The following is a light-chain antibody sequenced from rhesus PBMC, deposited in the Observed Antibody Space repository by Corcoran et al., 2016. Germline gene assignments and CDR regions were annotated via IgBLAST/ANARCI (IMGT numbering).Light chain of an antibody. Sequence: DIQMTQSPSSLSASVGDRVTITCRASENVNNYLNWYQQKPGKSPKLLVYKASTLQSGVPSRISGSGSGTDYTFTLSSLQPEDVATYYCQHGYGTPLTFGGGTKVEIK. J-gene: IGKJ4*01. CDR3: QHGYGTPLT. CDR2: KAS. V-gene: IGKV1-74*01. CDR1: ENVNNY.